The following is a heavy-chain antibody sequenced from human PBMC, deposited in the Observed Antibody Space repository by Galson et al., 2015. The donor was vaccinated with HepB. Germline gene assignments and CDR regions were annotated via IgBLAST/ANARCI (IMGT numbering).Heavy chain of an antibody. CDR1: GYSFSSRW. J-gene: IGHJ3*01. Sequence: QSGAEVKEPGESLKISCKGSGYSFSSRWIGWVRQMPGKGLEWMGIIYPGDSDPRYSPSFQGQVTISVDKSTSTTYLRWSSLKASDTAMYYCARPTGSSYADAFDVWGQGTMVIVSS. D-gene: IGHD3-16*01. CDR2: IYPGDSDP. V-gene: IGHV5-51*01. CDR3: ARPTGSSYADAFDV.